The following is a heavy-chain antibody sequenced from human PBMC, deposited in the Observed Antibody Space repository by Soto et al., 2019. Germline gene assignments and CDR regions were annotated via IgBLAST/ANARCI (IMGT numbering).Heavy chain of an antibody. CDR3: TDVPPDDMYIIY. CDR2: IRGSGSST. Sequence: GGSLRLSCGFIFSNYAMNWVRQAPGKGLEWVSSIRGSGSSTYYADSVKGRFTISRDKSKNTLYLQMNSLRVEDTAVYYCTDVPPDDMYIIYLGQGTPVTVPS. V-gene: IGHV3-23*01. D-gene: IGHD3-10*02. CDR1: FIFSNYA. J-gene: IGHJ4*02.